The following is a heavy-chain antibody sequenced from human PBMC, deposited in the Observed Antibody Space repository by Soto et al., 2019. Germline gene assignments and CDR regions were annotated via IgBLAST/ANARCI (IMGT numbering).Heavy chain of an antibody. V-gene: IGHV3-30*18. D-gene: IGHD6-19*01. CDR2: ILYDGSKK. CDR1: GFTFSSYG. CDR3: VKDGSSGWPYFGDMDV. Sequence: QVQLVESGGGVVQPGRSLRLSCAASGFTFSSYGMHWVRQAPGKGLEWVAVILYDGSKKYYADSVKGRFTISRDNPKNPMYVQMSSLRGEDTALYYCVKDGSSGWPYFGDMDVWGRGTTVTVSS. J-gene: IGHJ6*02.